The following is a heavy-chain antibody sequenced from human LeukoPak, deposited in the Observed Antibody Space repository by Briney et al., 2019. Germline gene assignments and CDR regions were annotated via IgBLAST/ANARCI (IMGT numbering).Heavy chain of an antibody. J-gene: IGHJ4*02. CDR3: AREGWSIAAPLDY. CDR2: IYYSGST. Sequence: PSETLSLTCTVSGGSISSSSYYWGWIRQPPGKGLEWIGYIYYSGSTNYNPSLKSRVTISVDTSKNQFSLKLSSVTAADTAVYYCAREGWSIAAPLDYWGQGTLVTVSS. D-gene: IGHD6-6*01. V-gene: IGHV4-61*01. CDR1: GGSISSSSYY.